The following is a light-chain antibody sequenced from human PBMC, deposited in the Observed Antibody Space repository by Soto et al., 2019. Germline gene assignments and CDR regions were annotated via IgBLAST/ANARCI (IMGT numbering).Light chain of an antibody. J-gene: IGKJ2*01. CDR2: KAS. V-gene: IGKV1-5*03. Sequence: DIQMTQSPSTLSASVGDRVTSTCRASQSISDWLAWYQQKPGQAPKLLIYKASRLESGVPSRFSGSGSWTEFTLTINSLQTDDFSTYYCQHYNNHPYTFGQGSKLEIK. CDR3: QHYNNHPYT. CDR1: QSISDW.